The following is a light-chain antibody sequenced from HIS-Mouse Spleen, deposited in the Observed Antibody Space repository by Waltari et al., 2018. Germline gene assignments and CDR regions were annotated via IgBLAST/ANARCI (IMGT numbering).Light chain of an antibody. CDR3: NSRDSSGNHVV. J-gene: IGLJ2*01. CDR1: SPRSSY. V-gene: IGLV3-19*01. Sequence: SSELTQDPAVSVALGQTVRITCQGYSPRSSYALWYQQKPGQAPVLVIYGKNNRPSGIPDRFSGSSSGNTASLTITGAQAEDEADYYCNSRDSSGNHVVFGGGTKLTVL. CDR2: GKN.